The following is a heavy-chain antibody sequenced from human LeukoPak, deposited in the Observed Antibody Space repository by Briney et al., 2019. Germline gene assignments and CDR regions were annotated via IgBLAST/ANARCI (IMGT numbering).Heavy chain of an antibody. D-gene: IGHD2-2*02. J-gene: IGHJ4*02. Sequence: SETRSLTCTVAGGSISSGGYYWSWIRQHPGKGLEWIGYIYYSGSTYYNPSLKSRVTISVDTSKNQFSLKLSSVTAADTAVYYCARGAGDIVVVPAAIIYFDYWGQGTLVTVSS. V-gene: IGHV4-31*03. CDR1: GGSISSGGYY. CDR2: IYYSGST. CDR3: ARGAGDIVVVPAAIIYFDY.